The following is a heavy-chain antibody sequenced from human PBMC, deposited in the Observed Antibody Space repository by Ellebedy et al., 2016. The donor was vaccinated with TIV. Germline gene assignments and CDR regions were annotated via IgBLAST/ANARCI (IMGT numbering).Heavy chain of an antibody. CDR2: INEDGSET. CDR1: GNTFIRYW. CDR3: ARDFDTAPMKTIFDY. Sequence: GESLKISCAATGNTFIRYWMSWVRQAPGKGLEWVANINEDGSETYYGDSVKGRFTISRDNAKNSLYLQMNNLRAEETDVYYCARDFDTAPMKTIFDYWGHGTLVTVSS. D-gene: IGHD5-18*01. J-gene: IGHJ4*01. V-gene: IGHV3-7*01.